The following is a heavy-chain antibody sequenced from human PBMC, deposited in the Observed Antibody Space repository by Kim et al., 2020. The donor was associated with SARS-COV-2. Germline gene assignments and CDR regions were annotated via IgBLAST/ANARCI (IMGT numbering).Heavy chain of an antibody. CDR3: AKDQSPLAGTVTTYYFDY. Sequence: GGSLRLSCAASGFTFSIYAMSWDRQAPGKGLEWVSTVSSSGRSTYFADSVRGRFAISRDSSKNTLYLQMNSLRAEDTAVYYCAKDQSPLAGTVTTYYFDYWGQGTLVTVSS. CDR2: VSSSGRST. J-gene: IGHJ4*02. D-gene: IGHD4-17*01. CDR1: GFTFSIYA. V-gene: IGHV3-23*01.